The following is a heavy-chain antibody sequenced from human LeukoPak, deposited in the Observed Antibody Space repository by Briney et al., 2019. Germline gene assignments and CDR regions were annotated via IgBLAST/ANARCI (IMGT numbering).Heavy chain of an antibody. CDR2: IYTSGST. CDR3: AREAPRYYGSGSPS. Sequence: PSQTLSLTCTVSGGSISSGSYYWSWIRQPAGKGLEWIGRIYTSGSTNYNPSLKSRVTISVDTSKNQFSLKLSSVTAADTAVYYCAREAPRYYGSGSPSWGQGTLVTVSS. CDR1: GGSISSGSYY. V-gene: IGHV4-61*02. D-gene: IGHD3-10*01. J-gene: IGHJ5*02.